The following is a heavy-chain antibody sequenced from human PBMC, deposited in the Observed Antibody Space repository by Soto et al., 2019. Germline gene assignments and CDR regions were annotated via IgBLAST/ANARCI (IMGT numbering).Heavy chain of an antibody. J-gene: IGHJ4*02. CDR2: ISYDGSNK. D-gene: IGHD6-13*01. CDR3: AKQRIDSSSWYFMGDY. V-gene: IGHV3-30*18. CDR1: GFTFSSYG. Sequence: QVQLVESGGGVVQPGRSLRLSCAASGFTFSSYGMHWVRQAPGKGLEWVAVISYDGSNKYYADSVKGRFTISRDNSKNTLYLQMNSLRAEDTAVYYCAKQRIDSSSWYFMGDYWGQGTLVTVSS.